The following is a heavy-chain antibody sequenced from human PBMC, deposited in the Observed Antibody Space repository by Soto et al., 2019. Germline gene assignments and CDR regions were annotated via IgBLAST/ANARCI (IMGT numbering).Heavy chain of an antibody. CDR1: GGSFSGYY. CDR2: INHSGST. D-gene: IGHD6-19*01. CDR3: ARAVAGTGGYYYYYDMDV. V-gene: IGHV4-34*01. Sequence: QVQLQQWGAGLLKPSETLSLTCAVYGGSFSGYYWSWIRQPPGKGLEWIGEINHSGSTNYNPSLKSRVTISVDTSKNQVSLKLSSVTAADTAVYYCARAVAGTGGYYYYYDMDVWGQGTTVTVSS. J-gene: IGHJ6*02.